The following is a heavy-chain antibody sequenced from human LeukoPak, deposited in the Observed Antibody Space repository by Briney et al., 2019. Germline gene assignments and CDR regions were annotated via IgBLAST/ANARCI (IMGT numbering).Heavy chain of an antibody. CDR3: ARVELAVAGPEYFQH. V-gene: IGHV1-18*01. D-gene: IGHD6-19*01. CDR2: ISAYNGNT. J-gene: IGHJ1*01. Sequence: ASVKVSCKASGYTFTSYGTSWVRQAPGQGLEWMGWISAYNGNTNYAQKLQGRVTMTTDTSTSTAYMELRSLRSDDTAVYYCARVELAVAGPEYFQHWGQGTLVTVSS. CDR1: GYTFTSYG.